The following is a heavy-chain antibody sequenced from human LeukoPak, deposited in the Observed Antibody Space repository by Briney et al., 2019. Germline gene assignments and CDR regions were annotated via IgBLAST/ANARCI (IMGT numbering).Heavy chain of an antibody. CDR1: GGSISSSSYY. V-gene: IGHV4-39*01. D-gene: IGHD3/OR15-3a*01. Sequence: PSETLSLTCTVSGGSISSSSYYWGWIRQPPGKGLEWIGSIYYSGTTYYNPSLKSRVTISVDTSKNQFSLKLSSVTAADTAVYYCARLRDFWTDYWGQGTLVTVSS. CDR2: IYYSGTT. J-gene: IGHJ4*02. CDR3: ARLRDFWTDY.